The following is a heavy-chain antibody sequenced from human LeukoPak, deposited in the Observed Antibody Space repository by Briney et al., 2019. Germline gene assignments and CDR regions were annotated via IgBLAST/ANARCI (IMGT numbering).Heavy chain of an antibody. D-gene: IGHD3-10*01. J-gene: IGHJ3*02. CDR1: GGSISSSNW. V-gene: IGHV4-4*02. CDR3: ARAPATITMVRGVESGAFDI. Sequence: SGTLSLTCAVSGGSISSSNWWSWVRQPPGKGLEWIGEIYHSGSTNYNPSLKSRVTISVDKSKNQFSLKLSSVTAADTAVYYCARAPATITMVRGVESGAFDIWGQGTMVTVSS. CDR2: IYHSGST.